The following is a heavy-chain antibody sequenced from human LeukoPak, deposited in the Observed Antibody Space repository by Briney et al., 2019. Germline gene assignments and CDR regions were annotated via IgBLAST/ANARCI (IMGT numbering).Heavy chain of an antibody. J-gene: IGHJ4*02. D-gene: IGHD3-22*01. Sequence: PGGSLRLSCAASGFTFSSYGMHWVRQAPGKGLEWVAVISYDGSNKYYADSVKGRFTISRDNSKNTLYLQMNGLRAEDTAVYYCAKEHDYYDSSGYYRPMPDYWGQGTLVTVSS. CDR2: ISYDGSNK. V-gene: IGHV3-30*18. CDR3: AKEHDYYDSSGYYRPMPDY. CDR1: GFTFSSYG.